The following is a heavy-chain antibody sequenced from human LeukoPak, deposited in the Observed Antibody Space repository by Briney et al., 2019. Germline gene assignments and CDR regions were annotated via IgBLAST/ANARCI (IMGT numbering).Heavy chain of an antibody. D-gene: IGHD3-9*01. V-gene: IGHV3-74*01. CDR1: GFTFSAYW. J-gene: IGHJ4*02. CDR2: INGDGSTT. Sequence: GGSLRLSCAASGFTFSAYWMHWVRQAPGKGLVWVSRINGDGSTTNYADSVKGRFTISRDNAKNTLYLQMNSLRAEDTAVYYCARGDDFLTLTTDYWGQGTLVTVSS. CDR3: ARGDDFLTLTTDY.